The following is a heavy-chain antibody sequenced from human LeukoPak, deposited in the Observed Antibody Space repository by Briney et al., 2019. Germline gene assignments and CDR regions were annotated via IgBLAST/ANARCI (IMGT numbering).Heavy chain of an antibody. CDR2: IYPGDSDT. CDR1: GYSFTSYW. CDR3: ARRLYGGNSGYYFDY. V-gene: IGHV5-51*01. Sequence: GESLKISCQVSGYSFTSYWIAWVRQMPGKGLEWMGIIYPGDSDTRYSPSFQGQVTISADKSISTAYLQWSSLKASDTAMYYCARRLYGGNSGYYFDYWGQGTLVTVSS. D-gene: IGHD4-23*01. J-gene: IGHJ4*02.